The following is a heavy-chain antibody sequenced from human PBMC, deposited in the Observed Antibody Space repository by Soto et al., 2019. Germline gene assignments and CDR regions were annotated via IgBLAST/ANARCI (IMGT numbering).Heavy chain of an antibody. D-gene: IGHD1-1*01. CDR1: GGSISSYY. V-gene: IGHV4-59*01. CDR2: IYYSGST. J-gene: IGHJ6*02. Sequence: ETLSLTCTVSGGSISSYYWSWIRQPPGKGLEWIGYIYYSGSTNYNPSLKSRVTISVDTSKNQFSLKLSSVTAADTAVYYCARRGTAWTKYYYYYGMDVWGQGTTVTVSS. CDR3: ARRGTAWTKYYYYYGMDV.